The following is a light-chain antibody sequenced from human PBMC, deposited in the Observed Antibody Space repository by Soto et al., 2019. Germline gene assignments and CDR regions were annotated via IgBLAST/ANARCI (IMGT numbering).Light chain of an antibody. CDR1: SSNIGSHT. Sequence: QPVLTQPPSASGTPGQTIAISCSGGSSNIGSHTVNWYQQPPGTAPRLLIYSNTQRPSGVPDRFSGSKSGTSASLAISGLQSEYEGDYDCAAWDDSLNGVVFGGGTKVTVL. J-gene: IGLJ2*01. CDR2: SNT. CDR3: AAWDDSLNGVV. V-gene: IGLV1-44*01.